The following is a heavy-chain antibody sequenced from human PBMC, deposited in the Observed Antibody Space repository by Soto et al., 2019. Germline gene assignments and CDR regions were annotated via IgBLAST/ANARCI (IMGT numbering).Heavy chain of an antibody. Sequence: HVEVVESGGGLVKPGGSLRLSCAASGFTFSDYYMSWIRQAPGKGLEWVSYISGTGDTIYYADSVKGRFTISRDNSRNTLYLQMNSLRAEDTAVYYCARGYPLWSPYFYYYMDVWGQGTTVTVSS. CDR2: ISGTGDTI. J-gene: IGHJ6*03. CDR1: GFTFSDYY. V-gene: IGHV3-11*04. D-gene: IGHD5-18*01. CDR3: ARGYPLWSPYFYYYMDV.